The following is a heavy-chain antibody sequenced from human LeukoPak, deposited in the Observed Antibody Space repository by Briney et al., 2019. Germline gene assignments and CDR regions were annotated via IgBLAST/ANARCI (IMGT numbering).Heavy chain of an antibody. D-gene: IGHD6-13*01. CDR2: VYYSGTT. V-gene: IGHV4-39*07. Sequence: SETLSLTCTVSGGSFSSNSYYWGWIRQPPGMGLEWVGSVYYSGTTYYNPSLKSRVTISVGTSKNQFSLWLSSVTAADTAVYFCARGGSDWYIDSWGQGTLVTVSS. J-gene: IGHJ5*01. CDR1: GGSFSSNSYY. CDR3: ARGGSDWYIDS.